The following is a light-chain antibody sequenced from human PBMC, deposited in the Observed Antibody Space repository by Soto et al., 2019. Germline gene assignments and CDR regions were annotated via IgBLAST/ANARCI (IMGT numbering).Light chain of an antibody. CDR2: GVS. J-gene: IGLJ1*01. Sequence: QSVLTQPASVSGSPGQSITISCTGTSSDVGGYNCVSWYQQHPGKAPKLMIYGVSNRPSGVSNRFSGSKSGNTASLTISGLQAEDEADYYCSSYTSSSICYVFGTGTKLTVL. V-gene: IGLV2-14*01. CDR3: SSYTSSSICYV. CDR1: SSDVGGYNC.